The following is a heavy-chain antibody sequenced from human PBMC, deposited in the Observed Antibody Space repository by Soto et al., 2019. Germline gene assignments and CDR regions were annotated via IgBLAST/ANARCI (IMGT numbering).Heavy chain of an antibody. CDR2: IYYSGST. Sequence: SEPLSLTCTVSGGSLSSYYWSWIRQRPGKGLEWIGYIYYSGSTNYNPSLKSRVTISVDTSKNQFSLKLSSVTAADTAVYYCARACIAAWDYDYWGQRTLVTVSS. V-gene: IGHV4-59*08. CDR1: GGSLSSYY. CDR3: ARACIAAWDYDY. D-gene: IGHD6-6*01. J-gene: IGHJ4*02.